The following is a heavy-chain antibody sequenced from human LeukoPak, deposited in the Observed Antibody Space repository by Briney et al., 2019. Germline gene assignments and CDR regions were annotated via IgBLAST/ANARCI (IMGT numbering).Heavy chain of an antibody. Sequence: PGGSLRLSCVASGFTFSTYEMYWVRQAPGKGPGWVSVIYSDGTTYYAASVKGRFTISRDISKNTLYLQMNSLRVEDTAMYYCARDFLDWGTRTGAFDIWGQGTMVTVSS. V-gene: IGHV3-66*01. CDR2: IYSDGTT. D-gene: IGHD1-1*01. CDR3: ARDFLDWGTRTGAFDI. J-gene: IGHJ3*02. CDR1: GFTFSTYE.